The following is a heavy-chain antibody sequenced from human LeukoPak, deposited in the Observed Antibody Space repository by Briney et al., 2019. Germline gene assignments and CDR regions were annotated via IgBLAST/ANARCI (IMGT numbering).Heavy chain of an antibody. J-gene: IGHJ4*02. Sequence: GESLKISCKGSGYTFSDYWIGWVRQMPGKGLEWMGIIHPGDSDTRYNPSFQGQVTISADKSLRTAYLQWSSLKASDNGIYFCARHVSPGYSRSWYEDWGQGTLVTSPQ. CDR2: IHPGDSDT. CDR1: GYTFSDYW. D-gene: IGHD6-13*01. CDR3: ARHVSPGYSRSWYED. V-gene: IGHV5-51*01.